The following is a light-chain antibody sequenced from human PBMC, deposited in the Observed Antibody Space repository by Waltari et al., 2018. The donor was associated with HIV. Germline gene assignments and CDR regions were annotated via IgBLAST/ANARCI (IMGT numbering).Light chain of an antibody. V-gene: IGLV2-23*02. CDR1: SSDVGSYNL. CDR2: EVG. Sequence: QSALTQPASVSGSPGQSITISCTGTSSDVGSYNLVSWYQQHPGEAPKLMIYEVGKRPSGVANRFSGSKSGNTASLTISGLQAEDEADYYGCSYAGSTTWVFGGGTRLTVL. J-gene: IGLJ3*02. CDR3: CSYAGSTTWV.